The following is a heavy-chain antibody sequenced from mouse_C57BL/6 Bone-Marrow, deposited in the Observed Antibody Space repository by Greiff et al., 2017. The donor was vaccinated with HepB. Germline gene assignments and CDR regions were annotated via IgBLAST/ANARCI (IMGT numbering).Heavy chain of an antibody. Sequence: ESGPGLVKPSQSLSLTCSVTGYSITSGYYWNWIRQFPGNKLEWMGYISYDGSNNYNPSLKNRISITRDTSKNQFFLKLNSVTTEDTATYYCASLTTVVAPFDYWGQGTTLTVSS. CDR1: GYSITSGYY. J-gene: IGHJ2*01. CDR3: ASLTTVVAPFDY. CDR2: ISYDGSN. D-gene: IGHD1-1*01. V-gene: IGHV3-6*01.